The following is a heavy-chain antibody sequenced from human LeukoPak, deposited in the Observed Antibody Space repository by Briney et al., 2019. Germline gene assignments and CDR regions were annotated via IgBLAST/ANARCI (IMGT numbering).Heavy chain of an antibody. J-gene: IGHJ6*03. CDR2: ITSHDATI. CDR3: ARDLYYYYYMDV. Sequence: GGSLRLSCTASGFTFSDYYMNWIRLTPGKGLEWVAFITSHDATIYYADSVKGRFTISRDNAKNSVYLQMNSLRAEDTAVYYCARDLYYYYYMDVWGRGTTVTVSS. CDR1: GFTFSDYY. V-gene: IGHV3-11*04.